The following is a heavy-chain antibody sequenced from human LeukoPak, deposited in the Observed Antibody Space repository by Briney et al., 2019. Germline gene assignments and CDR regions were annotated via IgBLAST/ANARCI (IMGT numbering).Heavy chain of an antibody. D-gene: IGHD3-22*01. CDR2: IYWNDDK. V-gene: IGHV2-5*01. CDR3: AHYDSQGYYFDY. CDR1: GFSLSTSGVG. J-gene: IGHJ4*02. Sequence: ESGPTLGNPTQTLTLTCTFSGFSLSTSGVGVGWIRQPPGKALEWLALIYWNDDKRYSPSLKSRLTITKDTSKNQVVLTMTNMDPVDTATYYCAHYDSQGYYFDYWGQGTLVTVSS.